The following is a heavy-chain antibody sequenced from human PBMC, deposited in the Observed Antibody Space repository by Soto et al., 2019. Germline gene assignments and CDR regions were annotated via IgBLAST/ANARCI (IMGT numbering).Heavy chain of an antibody. V-gene: IGHV1-46*01. D-gene: IGHD2-2*03. Sequence: QVQLVQSGAELKKPGASVKVACKASGYKFTTYFIHWVRQAPGQGLEWRAMIHHSGDTGYAQKFRGRVTMTIATSTTTAYMELRNLTSEDTAVYFSVSGYCTTSTCSGDFQFWGQGTLVTVSS. CDR2: IHHSGDT. J-gene: IGHJ1*01. CDR3: VSGYCTTSTCSGDFQF. CDR1: GYKFTTYF.